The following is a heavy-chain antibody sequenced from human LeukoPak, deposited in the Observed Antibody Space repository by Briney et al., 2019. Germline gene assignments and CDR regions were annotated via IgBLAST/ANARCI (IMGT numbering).Heavy chain of an antibody. Sequence: SSVKVSCKASGGTFSSYAISWVRQAPGQGLEWMGGIIPIFGTANYAQKFQGRVTITADKSTSTAYMELSSLRSEDTAVYYCARVSAAAAGALDYWGQGTLVTVSS. D-gene: IGHD6-13*01. CDR1: GGTFSSYA. CDR3: ARVSAAAAGALDY. J-gene: IGHJ4*02. V-gene: IGHV1-69*06. CDR2: IIPIFGTA.